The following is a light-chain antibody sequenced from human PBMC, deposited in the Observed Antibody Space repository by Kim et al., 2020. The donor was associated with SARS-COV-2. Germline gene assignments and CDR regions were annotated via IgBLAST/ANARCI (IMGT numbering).Light chain of an antibody. J-gene: IGLJ2*01. Sequence: QPVLTQPPSVSGAPGQRVTISCTGSSSNIGAGYDVHWYQQLPGTAPKLLIYGNSNRPSGVPDRFSGSKSGTSASLAISGLQAEDEADYYCQSYDYNLSGRGVFGGGTQLTVL. V-gene: IGLV1-40*01. CDR1: SSNIGAGYD. CDR3: QSYDYNLSGRGV. CDR2: GNS.